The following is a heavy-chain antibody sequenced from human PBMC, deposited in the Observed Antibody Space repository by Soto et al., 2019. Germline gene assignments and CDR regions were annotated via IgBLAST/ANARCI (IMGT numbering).Heavy chain of an antibody. J-gene: IGHJ4*02. D-gene: IGHD3-16*01. CDR2: FYYSGST. V-gene: IGHV4-31*03. Sequence: QVQLQESGPGLVKPSQTLSLPCLFLGAPFTVGGSSWSWSRRPPGKGREWMGSFYYSGSTYCTPPPXSXXTISVDTSKNQFSLKLSSVTAADTAVYYCARGVLHWGQGTLVTVSS. CDR1: GAPFTVGGSS. CDR3: ARGVLH.